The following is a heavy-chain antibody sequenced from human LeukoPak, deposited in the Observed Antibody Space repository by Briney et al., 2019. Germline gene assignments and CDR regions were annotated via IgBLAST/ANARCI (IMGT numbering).Heavy chain of an antibody. V-gene: IGHV4-4*02. CDR2: IYHSGST. Sequence: SGTLSLTCAVSGGSISSSNWWSWVRQPPGKGLEWIGEIYHSGSTNYNPSLKSRVTISVDKSKNQFSLKLSSVTAADTAVYYCARAGMVRGVIPNNFDYWGQGTLVTVSS. CDR1: GGSISSSNW. D-gene: IGHD3-10*01. CDR3: ARAGMVRGVIPNNFDY. J-gene: IGHJ4*02.